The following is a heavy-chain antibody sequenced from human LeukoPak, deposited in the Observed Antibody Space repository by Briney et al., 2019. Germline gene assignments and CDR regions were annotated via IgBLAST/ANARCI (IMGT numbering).Heavy chain of an antibody. V-gene: IGHV3-23*01. Sequence: GGSLRLSCAASDFSFITYAMSWVRQAPGKGLEWVSTTSGGGDATYYADSVKGRFTISRDNSKNTLYLQMNSLRVEDTAVYYCARDSSMLRGPLVIYYFDFWGQGTLVTVSS. D-gene: IGHD3-10*01. CDR2: TSGGGDAT. CDR3: ARDSSMLRGPLVIYYFDF. J-gene: IGHJ4*02. CDR1: DFSFITYA.